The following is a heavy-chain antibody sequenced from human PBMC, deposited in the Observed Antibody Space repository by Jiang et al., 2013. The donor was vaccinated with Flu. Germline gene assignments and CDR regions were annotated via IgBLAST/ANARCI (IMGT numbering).Heavy chain of an antibody. CDR2: IYPDDSDT. V-gene: IGHV5-51*01. CDR1: GYSFPGYW. J-gene: IGHJ6*02. CDR3: ARRIENHYYGLDV. D-gene: IGHD1-14*01. Sequence: ISCTASGYSFPGYWIGWVRQMPGKGLEWMGIIYPDDSDTRYSPSFQGQVTISADKSISTAYLQWRTLKASDTAIYYCARRIENHYYGLDVWGQGTTVTVSS.